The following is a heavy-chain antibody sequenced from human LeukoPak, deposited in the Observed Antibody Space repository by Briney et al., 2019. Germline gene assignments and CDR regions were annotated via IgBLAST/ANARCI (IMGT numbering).Heavy chain of an antibody. CDR1: GGSIGSSSYY. Sequence: SETLFLTCTVSGGSIGSSSYYWGWIRQPPGKGLEWIGSIYYGGSAYYNPSLKSRVTMSLDGSRNQLSLTLTSVTAADTAIYYCSRESGAFCPFGYWGQGTLVIVPP. CDR3: SRESGAFCPFGY. J-gene: IGHJ4*02. V-gene: IGHV4-39*07. D-gene: IGHD1-26*01. CDR2: IYYGGSA.